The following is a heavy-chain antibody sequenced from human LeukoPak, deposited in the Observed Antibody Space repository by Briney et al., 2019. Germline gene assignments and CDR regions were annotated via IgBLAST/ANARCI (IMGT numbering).Heavy chain of an antibody. CDR1: GGSISSYWY. J-gene: IGHJ6*03. CDR2: IYRNGDT. Sequence: SETLSLTCTVSGGSISSYWYWGWVRRPPGNGLEWIGAIYRNGDTYYNPSLKSRVTISHDTSKNQFSLRLNSVTAADTAVYYCARAKRDYYDNSGYESYYYFMDVWGKGTTVTVSS. CDR3: ARAKRDYYDNSGYESYYYFMDV. D-gene: IGHD3-22*01. V-gene: IGHV4-38-2*02.